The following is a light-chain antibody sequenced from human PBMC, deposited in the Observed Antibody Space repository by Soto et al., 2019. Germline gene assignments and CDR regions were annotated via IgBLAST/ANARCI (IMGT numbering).Light chain of an antibody. Sequence: EILMTQSPATLSVSPGERATVSCRASQSVSSNLAWYQQKPGQAPRLLIYGASTRATGIPARFSGSGSGTEFTLTISSLQSEDFAVYYCQQYSFLPRTFGQGTKVDIK. J-gene: IGKJ1*01. CDR1: QSVSSN. CDR2: GAS. CDR3: QQYSFLPRT. V-gene: IGKV3-15*01.